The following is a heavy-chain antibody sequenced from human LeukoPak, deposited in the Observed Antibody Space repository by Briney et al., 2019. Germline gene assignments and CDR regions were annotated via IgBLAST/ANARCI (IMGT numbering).Heavy chain of an antibody. CDR1: GGSISSYY. Sequence: PSETLSLTCTVSGGSISSYYWSWIRQPPGKGLEWIGYIYSSGSTNYNPSLKSRVTISVDTSKNQFSLKLSSVTAADMAVYYCARVYSSGSDYWGQGTLVTVSS. D-gene: IGHD1-26*01. V-gene: IGHV4-59*01. CDR3: ARVYSSGSDY. CDR2: IYSSGST. J-gene: IGHJ4*02.